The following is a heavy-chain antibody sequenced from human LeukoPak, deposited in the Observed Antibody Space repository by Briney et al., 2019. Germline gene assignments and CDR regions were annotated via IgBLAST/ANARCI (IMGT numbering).Heavy chain of an antibody. CDR3: AKNKQWLFDY. D-gene: IGHD6-19*01. J-gene: IGHJ4*02. V-gene: IGHV3-23*01. CDR2: ISTTGGST. Sequence: SLRLSCAASGFTFSTYSMSWVRQAPGKGLEWVSSISTTGGSTQYADSVKGRFTISRDNSKNTLYLQMNSLRAEDTAVYYCAKNKQWLFDYWGQGSLVTVSS. CDR1: GFTFSTYS.